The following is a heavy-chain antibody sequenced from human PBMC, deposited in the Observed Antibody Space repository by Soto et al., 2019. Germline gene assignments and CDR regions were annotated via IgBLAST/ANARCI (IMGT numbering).Heavy chain of an antibody. D-gene: IGHD3-10*01. V-gene: IGHV4-39*01. Sequence: QLQLQESGPGLVKPSETLSLTCTVSGGSISSSSYYWGWIRQPPGKGLEWIGSIYYSGSTYYNPSLKSRVTISVDTSKNQFSLKLSSVTAADTAVYYCARLDITMVRGVIRGGYFDYWGQGTLVTVSS. CDR1: GGSISSSSYY. CDR3: ARLDITMVRGVIRGGYFDY. CDR2: IYYSGST. J-gene: IGHJ4*02.